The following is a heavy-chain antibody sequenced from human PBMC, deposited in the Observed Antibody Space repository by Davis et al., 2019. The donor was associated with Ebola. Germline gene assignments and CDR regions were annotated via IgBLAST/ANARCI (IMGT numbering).Heavy chain of an antibody. D-gene: IGHD2-2*01. V-gene: IGHV3-74*01. CDR1: GCTFSSHW. J-gene: IGHJ4*02. CDR3: ARSSYQPDY. Sequence: GESLKISCAASGCTFSSHWMHWLRQAPGRGLVWVSRINPDGSFTDYADSVKGRFSISRDSTSNTLYLQMNGLRAEDTAVYYCARSSYQPDYWGQGTLVTVSS. CDR2: INPDGSFT.